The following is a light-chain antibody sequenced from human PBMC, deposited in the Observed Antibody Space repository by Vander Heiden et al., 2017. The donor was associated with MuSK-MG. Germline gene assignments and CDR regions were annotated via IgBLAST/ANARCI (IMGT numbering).Light chain of an antibody. V-gene: IGLV2-14*01. CDR2: EGS. Sequence: HSALTPSASVSGSPGQSITVSCTGTSRDVGGSNYVSWSQHPPGKAPKLMIYEGSNRPSGSSNRVPGSKSGTADSPTISGLQAEDEAEDDCSCYTCGSSEVFGTGTKLTVL. CDR1: SRDVGGSNY. J-gene: IGLJ1*01. CDR3: SCYTCGSSEV.